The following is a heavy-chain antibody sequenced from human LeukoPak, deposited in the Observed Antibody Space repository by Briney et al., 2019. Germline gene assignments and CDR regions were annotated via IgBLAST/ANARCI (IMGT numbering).Heavy chain of an antibody. Sequence: SETLSLTCTVSGGSISSSSYYWGWIRQPPGKGLEWIGEINHSGSTNYNPSLKSRVTISVDTSKNQFSLKLSSVTAADTAVYYCARVGYSSSWYGLTYFDYWGQGTLVTVSS. D-gene: IGHD6-13*01. V-gene: IGHV4-39*07. CDR3: ARVGYSSSWYGLTYFDY. CDR1: GGSISSSSYY. CDR2: INHSGST. J-gene: IGHJ4*02.